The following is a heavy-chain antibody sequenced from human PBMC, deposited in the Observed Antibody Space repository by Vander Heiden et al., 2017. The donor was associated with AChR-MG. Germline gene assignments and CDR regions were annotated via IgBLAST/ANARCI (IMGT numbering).Heavy chain of an antibody. J-gene: IGHJ4*02. V-gene: IGHV4-59*01. D-gene: IGHD5-18*01. Sequence: QVQLQESGPGLVNTSETLSLTRTVSVGSIRGYFGSWIREPPGKGLEWMGDIHYTGSTNYNPSLKSRVTISVDTSKNQFSLKLSSVTAADTAVYYCAREAETAMVGSPVFDYWGQGTLVTVSS. CDR1: VGSIRGYF. CDR3: AREAETAMVGSPVFDY. CDR2: IHYTGST.